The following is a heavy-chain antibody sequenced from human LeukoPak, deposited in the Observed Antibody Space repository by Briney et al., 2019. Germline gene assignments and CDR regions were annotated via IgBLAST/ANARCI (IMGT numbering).Heavy chain of an antibody. D-gene: IGHD5-18*01. CDR3: ARVSPLQLWLDY. V-gene: IGHV1-2*02. CDR2: INPNSGGT. CDR1: GYTSTGYY. J-gene: IGHJ4*02. Sequence: GASVTVSCKAPGYTSTGYYMHWVRPAPGQGLEWMGWINPNSGGTNYAQKFQGRVTTTRDTSISTAYMELSRLRSDDTAVYYCARVSPLQLWLDYWGQGTLVTVSS.